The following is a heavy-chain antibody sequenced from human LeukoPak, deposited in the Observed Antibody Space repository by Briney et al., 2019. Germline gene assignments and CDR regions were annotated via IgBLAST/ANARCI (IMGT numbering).Heavy chain of an antibody. CDR1: GGTFNIHY. CDR2: INRVDGIR. J-gene: IGHJ4*02. CDR3: ASEKNYGDKYFDS. Sequence: ASVKVSCKASGGTFNIHYFHWIRQAPGQGLEWMGIINRVDGIRGNAQTFQGRLMLTKDTSTSTAYMELSSLRSEDTAIYYCASEKNYGDKYFDSWGQGTVVTVSS. V-gene: IGHV1-46*02. D-gene: IGHD4-17*01.